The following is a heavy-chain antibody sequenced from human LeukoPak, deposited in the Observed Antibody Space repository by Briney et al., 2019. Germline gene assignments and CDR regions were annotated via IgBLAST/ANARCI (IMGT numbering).Heavy chain of an antibody. V-gene: IGHV3-48*03. Sequence: SLRLSCVASGLSLSAYQMNWVRQAPGKGLEWVSHFSSGGHTEYYAESVRGRFTISRDNAKNSLYLQMNCLIAEDTAVYYCARDTVNGPFVISLDYWGQGAMVTVSS. J-gene: IGHJ4*02. CDR2: FSSGGHTE. CDR1: GLSLSAYQ. CDR3: ARDTVNGPFVISLDY. D-gene: IGHD2-8*01.